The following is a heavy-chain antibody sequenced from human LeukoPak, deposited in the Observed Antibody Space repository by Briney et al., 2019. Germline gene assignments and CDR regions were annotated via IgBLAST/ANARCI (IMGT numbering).Heavy chain of an antibody. CDR2: INHSGST. V-gene: IGHV4-34*01. CDR1: GGSFSGYY. Sequence: PSETLSLTCAVYGGSFSGYYWSWIRQPPGKGLEWIGEINHSGSTNYNPSLKSRVTISVDTAKNQFSLKLSSVTAADTAVYYCARGPFLYSYGLRAFDIWGQGTMVTVSS. D-gene: IGHD5-18*01. CDR3: ARGPFLYSYGLRAFDI. J-gene: IGHJ3*02.